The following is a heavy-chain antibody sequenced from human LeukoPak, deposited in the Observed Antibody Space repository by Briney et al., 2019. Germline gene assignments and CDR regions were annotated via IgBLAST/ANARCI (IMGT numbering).Heavy chain of an antibody. CDR3: ARRVRRGDNWFDP. D-gene: IGHD3-10*01. J-gene: IGHJ5*02. Sequence: ASVKVSXKASGYTFTGYYIHWVRQAPGQGLEWMGWINPNSGDTNYAQKFQGRVTMTRDTSISTAYMELSRLRSDDTAVYYCARRVRRGDNWFDPWGQGTLVTVSS. CDR1: GYTFTGYY. CDR2: INPNSGDT. V-gene: IGHV1-2*02.